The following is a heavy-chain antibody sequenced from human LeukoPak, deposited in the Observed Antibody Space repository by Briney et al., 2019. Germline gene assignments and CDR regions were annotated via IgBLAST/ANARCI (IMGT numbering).Heavy chain of an antibody. Sequence: ASVKVSCKASGYTFTGYYMHWVRQAPGQGLEWMGRINPNSGGTNCAQKFQGRVTMTRDTSISTAYMELSRLRSDDTAVYYCARVRLTIFGVVITYGMDVRGQGTTVTVSS. V-gene: IGHV1-2*06. D-gene: IGHD3-3*01. CDR2: INPNSGGT. CDR3: ARVRLTIFGVVITYGMDV. CDR1: GYTFTGYY. J-gene: IGHJ6*02.